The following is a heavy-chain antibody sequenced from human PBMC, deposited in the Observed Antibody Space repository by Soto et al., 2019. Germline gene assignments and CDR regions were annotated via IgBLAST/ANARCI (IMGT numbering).Heavy chain of an antibody. CDR2: MNPNSGNT. CDR3: ARIVLSGGAFDI. D-gene: IGHD2-8*01. J-gene: IGHJ3*02. V-gene: IGHV1-8*01. Sequence: ASVKVSCKASGYTFTSYDINWVRQATGQGLESMGWMNPNSGNTGYAQKFQGRVTMTRNTSISTAYMELSSLRSEDTAVYYCARIVLSGGAFDIWGQGTMVTVSS. CDR1: GYTFTSYD.